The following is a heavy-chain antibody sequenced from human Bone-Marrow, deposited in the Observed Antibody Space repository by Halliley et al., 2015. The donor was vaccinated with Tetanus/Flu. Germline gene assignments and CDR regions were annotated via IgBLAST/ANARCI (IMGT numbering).Heavy chain of an antibody. CDR1: GFTFRSHA. V-gene: IGHV3-33*01. CDR3: ARDTHWILDC. Sequence: FLRLSCAASGFTFRSHAMHWVRQAPGKGLEWVAAIWYDGSNKNYADSVKGRFTISRDNSKNILYLQMDSLRVEDTALYYCARDTHWILDCWGRGSLVTVS. CDR2: IWYDGSNK. D-gene: IGHD1-1*01. J-gene: IGHJ4*02.